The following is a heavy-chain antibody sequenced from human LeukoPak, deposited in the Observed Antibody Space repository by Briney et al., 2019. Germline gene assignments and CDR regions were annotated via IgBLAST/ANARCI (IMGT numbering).Heavy chain of an antibody. CDR2: ISSSSSTI. CDR3: AGRYYDFWSGTINFDY. CDR1: GFTFSSYS. J-gene: IGHJ4*02. D-gene: IGHD3-3*01. V-gene: IGHV3-48*01. Sequence: GGSLRLSCAASGFTFSSYSMNWVRQAPGKGLEWVSYISSSSSTIYYADSVKGRFTISRDNAKNSLYLQMNSLRAEDTAVYYCAGRYYDFWSGTINFDYWGQGTLVTVSS.